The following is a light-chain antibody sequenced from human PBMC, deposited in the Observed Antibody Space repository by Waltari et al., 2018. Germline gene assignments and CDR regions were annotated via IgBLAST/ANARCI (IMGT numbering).Light chain of an antibody. CDR2: GST. J-gene: IGLJ3*02. V-gene: IGLV1-40*01. CDR3: QSYDTSLSVV. Sequence: QSVLTQPPSVSGAPGQRVTIPRTGSGSNIGAGYDVHWYQQFPRAAPRLLIYGSTTRPLGVPDRFFGSTSGTSASLAIIGLQAEDEADYYCQSYDTSLSVVFGGGTKVTVL. CDR1: GSNIGAGYD.